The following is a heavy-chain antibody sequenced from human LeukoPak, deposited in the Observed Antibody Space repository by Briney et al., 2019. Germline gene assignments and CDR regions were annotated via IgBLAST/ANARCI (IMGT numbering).Heavy chain of an antibody. CDR3: ARDQYYYDSSGYYRRGKIDY. D-gene: IGHD3-22*01. Sequence: ASVKVSCKASGYTFTSYDINWVRQATGQGLEWMGWISAYNGNTNYAQKLQGRVTMTTDTSTSTAYMELRSLRSDDTAVYYCARDQYYYDSSGYYRRGKIDYWGQGTLVTVSS. J-gene: IGHJ4*02. CDR2: ISAYNGNT. V-gene: IGHV1-18*01. CDR1: GYTFTSYD.